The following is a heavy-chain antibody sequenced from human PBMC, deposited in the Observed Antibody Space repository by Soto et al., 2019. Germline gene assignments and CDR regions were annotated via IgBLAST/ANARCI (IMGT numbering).Heavy chain of an antibody. J-gene: IGHJ3*02. Sequence: GASVKVSCEASGGTFSSYAISCVRQAPGQGLEWMGGIIPIFGTANYAQKFQGRVTITADESTSTAYMELSSLRSEDTAVYYCAREESDYYDSSGYPGSSAFDIWGQGTMVTVSS. CDR1: GGTFSSYA. CDR3: AREESDYYDSSGYPGSSAFDI. V-gene: IGHV1-69*13. D-gene: IGHD3-22*01. CDR2: IIPIFGTA.